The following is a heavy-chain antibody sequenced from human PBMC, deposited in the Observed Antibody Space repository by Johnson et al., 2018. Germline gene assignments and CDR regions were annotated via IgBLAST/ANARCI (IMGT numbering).Heavy chain of an antibody. CDR1: SFTFSSYA. J-gene: IGHJ6*02. Sequence: QVELVQGGGGVVEPGMTLRLSCAASSFTFSSYAMHWVRQAPGKGLEWVAVISYDGSNKYYADSVKGRFTISRDNSKNTLFLQMNSLRAPDTAVYYCARAPSDGTYGMDVWGQGTTVTVSS. D-gene: IGHD1-1*01. V-gene: IGHV3-30-3*01. CDR3: ARAPSDGTYGMDV. CDR2: ISYDGSNK.